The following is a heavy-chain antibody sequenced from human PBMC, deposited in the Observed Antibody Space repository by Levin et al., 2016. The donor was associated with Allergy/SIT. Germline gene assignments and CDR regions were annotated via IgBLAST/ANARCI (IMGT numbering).Heavy chain of an antibody. V-gene: IGHV3-23*01. Sequence: GESLKISCAASGFTFSTSAMTWVRQAPGKGLEWVSAISGTGVSTFYADSVRGRFTISRDNSKNTVYLQINSLRAEDTAAYYCARVGGSYSWWFDPWGQGTLVTVSS. D-gene: IGHD1-26*01. J-gene: IGHJ5*02. CDR2: ISGTGVST. CDR3: ARVGGSYSWWFDP. CDR1: GFTFSTSA.